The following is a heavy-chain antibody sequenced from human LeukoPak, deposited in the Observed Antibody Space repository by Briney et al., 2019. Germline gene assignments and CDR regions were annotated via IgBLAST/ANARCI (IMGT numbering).Heavy chain of an antibody. V-gene: IGHV1-69*13. CDR3: ARDQGYCGGDCYSTFDY. J-gene: IGHJ4*02. CDR2: IIPIFGTA. CDR1: GGTFSSYA. D-gene: IGHD2-21*02. Sequence: SMKVSCKASGGTFSSYAISWVRQAPGQGLEWMGGIIPIFGTANYAQKFQGRVTITADESTSTAYMELSSLRSEDTAMYYCARDQGYCGGDCYSTFDYWGQGTLVTVSS.